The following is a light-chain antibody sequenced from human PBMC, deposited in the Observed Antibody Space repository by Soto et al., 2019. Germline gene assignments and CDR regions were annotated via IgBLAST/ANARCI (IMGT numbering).Light chain of an antibody. Sequence: IQMTKSQSSLSAVVGETARITCRASQGLKFLAWYQQKPGKAPRLLIYEATNLQSGVPPRFSGSGSGTDFTLTISSLQPEDFATYFCQQANSLPITFGQGTRLEIK. CDR2: EAT. J-gene: IGKJ5*01. V-gene: IGKV1-12*01. CDR3: QQANSLPIT. CDR1: QGLKF.